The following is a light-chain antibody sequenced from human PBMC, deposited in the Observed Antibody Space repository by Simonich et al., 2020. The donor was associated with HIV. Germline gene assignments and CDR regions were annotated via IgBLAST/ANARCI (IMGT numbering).Light chain of an antibody. Sequence: DIVMTQSPDSLAVSLGERATINCKSSRSVLYSSNNKNYLAWYQQKPGQPPKLLIYWASTRESVVPDRFSGSGSGTDFTLTISSLQAEDVAIYYCQQYYSTPPTFGQGTKVEIK. J-gene: IGKJ1*01. CDR1: RSVLYSSNNKNY. CDR3: QQYYSTPPT. CDR2: WAS. V-gene: IGKV4-1*01.